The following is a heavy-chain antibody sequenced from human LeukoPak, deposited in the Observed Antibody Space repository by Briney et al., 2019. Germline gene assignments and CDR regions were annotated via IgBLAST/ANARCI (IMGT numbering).Heavy chain of an antibody. D-gene: IGHD2-15*01. CDR2: LNPNCGAT. Sequence: VASVKVSCKSSGYIFTAYYMHCVRQAPGQGLEWMGCLNPNCGATKYAQKFQGRITMTRDTSISTAYMQLSRLKYYDTAVYFCARVCPNAQDTNGRDSCFDPWGQGTLVTVSS. CDR1: GYIFTAYY. V-gene: IGHV1-2*02. J-gene: IGHJ5*02. CDR3: ARVCPNAQDTNGRDSCFDP.